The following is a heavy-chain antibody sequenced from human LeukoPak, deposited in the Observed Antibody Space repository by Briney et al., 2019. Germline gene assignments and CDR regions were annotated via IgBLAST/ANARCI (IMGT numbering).Heavy chain of an antibody. CDR3: ARRGYSYGYSGYYYYGMDV. Sequence: SETLSLTCTVSGGSISSYYWSWIRQPPGKGLEWIGYIYYSGSTNYNASLKSRVTISVDTSKNQFSLKLSSVTAADTAVYYCARRGYSYGYSGYYYYGMDVWGQGTTVTVSS. V-gene: IGHV4-59*08. CDR1: GGSISSYY. J-gene: IGHJ6*02. CDR2: IYYSGST. D-gene: IGHD5-18*01.